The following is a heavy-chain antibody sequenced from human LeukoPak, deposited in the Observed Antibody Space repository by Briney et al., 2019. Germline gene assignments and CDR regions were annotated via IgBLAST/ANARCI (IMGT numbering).Heavy chain of an antibody. CDR1: GGSVSSYS. CDR2: IFYSGST. J-gene: IGHJ4*02. CDR3: ARVPKASGYFDN. D-gene: IGHD3-10*01. V-gene: IGHV4-59*02. Sequence: SETLSLTCTVSGGSVSSYSWSWIRQPPGKGLEWIGYIFYSGSTNYSPSLKSRVTISVDTSKNQFSLKLRSVTAADTAVYYCARVPKASGYFDNWGQGTLVSVSS.